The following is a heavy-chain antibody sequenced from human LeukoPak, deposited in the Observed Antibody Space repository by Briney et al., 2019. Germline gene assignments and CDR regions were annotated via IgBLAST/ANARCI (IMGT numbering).Heavy chain of an antibody. D-gene: IGHD3-10*01. CDR3: ARGRGGPPFDY. V-gene: IGHV3-64*01. CDR2: ISADGGTT. J-gene: IGHJ4*02. CDR1: GFSFRGYG. Sequence: EAGGSLRLSCAASGFSFRGYGMHWVRQAPGQGLEYVSAISADGGTTDYLNSVKGRFTISRDNSKNTVYLQMGRLRTDDTAVYYCARGRGGPPFDYWGQGTVVTVAS.